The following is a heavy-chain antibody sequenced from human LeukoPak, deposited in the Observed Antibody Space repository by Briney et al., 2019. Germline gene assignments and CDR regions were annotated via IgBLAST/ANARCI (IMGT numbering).Heavy chain of an antibody. V-gene: IGHV5-51*01. CDR2: IYPGDSDT. CDR1: GSIFTSYW. J-gene: IGHJ4*02. CDR3: ARHRVDVVVPAAMDY. Sequence: GASLQISCKGSGSIFTSYWNGWVRQLPGKGLEGMGIIYPGDSDTRYSPSFQGQVTISADKSISAAYLQWSSLKASDTAMYYCARHRVDVVVPAAMDYWGQGTLVTVSS. D-gene: IGHD2-2*01.